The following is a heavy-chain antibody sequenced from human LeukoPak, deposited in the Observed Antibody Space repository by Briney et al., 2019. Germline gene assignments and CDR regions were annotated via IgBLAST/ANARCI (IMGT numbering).Heavy chain of an antibody. D-gene: IGHD6-13*01. J-gene: IGHJ4*02. Sequence: PSETLSLTCTVSGGSISSSSYYWGWIRQPPGKGLEWIGSIYYSGSTYYNPSLKSRVTISVDTSKNRFSLKVSSATAADTAVYYCARGSSSWHNSSFDYWGQGTLVTVSS. CDR1: GGSISSSSYY. CDR2: IYYSGST. CDR3: ARGSSSWHNSSFDY. V-gene: IGHV4-39*07.